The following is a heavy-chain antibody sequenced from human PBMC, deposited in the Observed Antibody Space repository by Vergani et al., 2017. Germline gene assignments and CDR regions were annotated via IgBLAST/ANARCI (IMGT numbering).Heavy chain of an antibody. Sequence: EVQLVESGGGLVQPGGSLRLSCAASGFTFSSYSMNWVRQAPGKGLEWVSSISSSSSYIYYADSVKGRFTISRDNAKNSLYPQMNSLRAEDTAVYYCARWIAAAAIDYWGQGTLVTVSS. J-gene: IGHJ4*02. CDR3: ARWIAAAAIDY. CDR2: ISSSSSYI. D-gene: IGHD6-13*01. V-gene: IGHV3-21*01. CDR1: GFTFSSYS.